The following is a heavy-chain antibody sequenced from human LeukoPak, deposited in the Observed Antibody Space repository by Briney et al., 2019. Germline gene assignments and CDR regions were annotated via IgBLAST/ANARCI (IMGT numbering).Heavy chain of an antibody. J-gene: IGHJ4*02. D-gene: IGHD2-2*01. CDR3: ARDCSSTSCPAPPDY. V-gene: IGHV1-18*01. Sequence: ASVKVSCKASGYTFTSYGISWVRQAPGQGLEWMGWISAYNGNTNYAQKLQGRVTMTTDTSTSTGYMELRSLRSDDTAVYYCARDCSSTSCPAPPDYWGQGTLVTVS. CDR1: GYTFTSYG. CDR2: ISAYNGNT.